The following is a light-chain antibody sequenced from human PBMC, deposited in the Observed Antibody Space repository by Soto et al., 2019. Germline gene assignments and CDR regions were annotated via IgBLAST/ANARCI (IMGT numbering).Light chain of an antibody. CDR2: DDN. V-gene: IGLV1-51*01. CDR3: GSWDSSLSAYV. CDR1: SSNIGGNS. J-gene: IGLJ1*01. Sequence: VLTQPPSVSAAPGQKVTISCSGSSSNIGGNSVSWYQQLPGTAPKLLIYDDNKRPSGIPDRFSGSKSGTSATLGITGFKTGDEADYYCGSWDSSLSAYVFGTGTKVTV.